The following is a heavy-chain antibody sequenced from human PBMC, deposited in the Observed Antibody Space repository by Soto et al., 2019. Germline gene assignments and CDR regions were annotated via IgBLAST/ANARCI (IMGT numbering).Heavy chain of an antibody. V-gene: IGHV1-69*02. CDR2: IIPILGIA. CDR1: GATFSSYT. CDR3: AGGDYDSTGYYGY. Sequence: QVQLVQSGAEVKKPGSSVKVSYKASGATFSSYTISWVRQAPGHGLEWMGRIIPILGIANYAQKFQGRVTITADKSTSTAYMELSSLRSEDTAVYYCAGGDYDSTGYYGYWGQGTLVTVSS. D-gene: IGHD3-22*01. J-gene: IGHJ4*02.